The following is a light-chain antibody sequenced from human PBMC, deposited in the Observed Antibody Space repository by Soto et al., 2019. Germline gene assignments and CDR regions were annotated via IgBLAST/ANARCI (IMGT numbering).Light chain of an antibody. CDR3: QQSYSTPRN. Sequence: DIQMTQSPSSLSASVGDRVTITCRASQSISSYLNWYQQKPGKAPKLLIYAASSLKSGVPSRFSGSGSGTDFTLTISSLQPEDFATYYCQQSYSTPRNFGGGTKVEIK. V-gene: IGKV1-39*01. CDR1: QSISSY. CDR2: AAS. J-gene: IGKJ4*01.